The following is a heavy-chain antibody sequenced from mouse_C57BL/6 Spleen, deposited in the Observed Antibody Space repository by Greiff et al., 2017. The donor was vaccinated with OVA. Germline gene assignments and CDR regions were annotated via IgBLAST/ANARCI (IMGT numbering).Heavy chain of an antibody. D-gene: IGHD1-1*01. V-gene: IGHV5-9-1*02. CDR1: GFTFSSYA. CDR2: ISSGGDYL. J-gene: IGHJ2*01. CDR3: TRDYYGSSDY. Sequence: DVMLVESGEGLVKPGGSLKLSCAASGFTFSSYAMSWVRQTPEKRLEWVAYISSGGDYLYYADTVKGRFPIYRDNARNPLYLQMSSLKSKDTAMYYCTRDYYGSSDYWGQGTTLTVSS.